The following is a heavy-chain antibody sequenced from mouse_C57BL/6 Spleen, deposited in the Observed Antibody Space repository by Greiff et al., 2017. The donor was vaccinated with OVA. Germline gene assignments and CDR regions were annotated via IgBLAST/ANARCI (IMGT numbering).Heavy chain of an antibody. V-gene: IGHV1-15*01. CDR2: IDPETGGT. Sequence: QVQLQQSGAELVRPGASVTLSCKASGYTFTDYEMHWVKQTPVHGLEWIGAIDPETGGTAYNQKFKGKAILTADKSSSTAYMDLRSLTSEDSAVYYCTKTTVVYYDYWGQGTTLTVSS. D-gene: IGHD1-1*01. CDR1: GYTFTDYE. J-gene: IGHJ2*01. CDR3: TKTTVVYYDY.